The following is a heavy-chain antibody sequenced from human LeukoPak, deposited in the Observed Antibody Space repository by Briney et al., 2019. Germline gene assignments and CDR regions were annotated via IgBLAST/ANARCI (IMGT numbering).Heavy chain of an antibody. CDR3: ADEVRYCSSTSCSFFIAEYFQH. CDR1: GFTFSSYG. V-gene: IGHV3-30*02. Sequence: PGGSLRLSCAASGFTFSSYGMHWVRQAPGKGLEWVAFIRYDGSNKYYADSVKGRFTISRDNSKNTLYLQMNSLRAEDTAVYYCADEVRYCSSTSCSFFIAEYFQHWGQGTLVTVSS. J-gene: IGHJ1*01. D-gene: IGHD2-2*01. CDR2: IRYDGSNK.